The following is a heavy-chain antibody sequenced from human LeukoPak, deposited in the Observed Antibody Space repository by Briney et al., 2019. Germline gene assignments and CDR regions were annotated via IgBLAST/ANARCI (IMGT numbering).Heavy chain of an antibody. V-gene: IGHV1-18*01. Sequence: ASVKVSCKASGYTFTSYGISWVRQAPGQGLEWMGWISAYNGNTNYAQKLQGRVTMTTDTSTSTAYMELRSLRSDDTAVYYCARARHMVRGVIIVPYYYYYYMDVWGKGTTVTVSS. CDR3: ARARHMVRGVIIVPYYYYYYMDV. D-gene: IGHD3-10*01. J-gene: IGHJ6*03. CDR1: GYTFTSYG. CDR2: ISAYNGNT.